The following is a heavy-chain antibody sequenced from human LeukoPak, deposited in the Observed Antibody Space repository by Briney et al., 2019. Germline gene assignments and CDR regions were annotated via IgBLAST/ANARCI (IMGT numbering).Heavy chain of an antibody. D-gene: IGHD3-22*01. CDR2: ITSSSSYI. Sequence: PGGSLRLSCAGSGFTFSSYSMNWVRQAPGKGLEWVSSITSSSSYIYYADSVKGRFTISRDNAKKSVYLQMNSLRAEDTAVYFCARGGYYYDSSGFDWFDPWGQGTLVTVSS. CDR1: GFTFSSYS. CDR3: ARGGYYYDSSGFDWFDP. V-gene: IGHV3-21*01. J-gene: IGHJ5*02.